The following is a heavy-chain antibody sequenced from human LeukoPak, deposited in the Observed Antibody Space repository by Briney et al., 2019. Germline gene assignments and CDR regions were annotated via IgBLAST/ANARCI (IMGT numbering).Heavy chain of an antibody. D-gene: IGHD3-22*01. Sequence: ASVKVSCKASGYTFTSYYMHWVRQAPGQGLEWMGIINPSGGSTSYAQKFQGRVTMTRDTSTSTAYMELRSLRSDDTAVYYCARDYYDSSDWFDPWGQGTLVTVSS. CDR3: ARDYYDSSDWFDP. CDR1: GYTFTSYY. J-gene: IGHJ5*02. CDR2: INPSGGST. V-gene: IGHV1-46*01.